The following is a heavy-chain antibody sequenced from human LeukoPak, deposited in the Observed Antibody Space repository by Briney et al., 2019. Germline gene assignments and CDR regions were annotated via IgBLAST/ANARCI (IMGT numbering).Heavy chain of an antibody. D-gene: IGHD3-9*01. J-gene: IGHJ4*02. CDR3: ARYYDVLTGYYTFDY. CDR1: GGSFSGYY. Sequence: PSETLSLTCAVYGGSFSGYYWSWIRQSPGKGLEWIGEITYSRSTNSNPTLESRLTISQDISKNRFSLKLSSVTAADTAVYYCARYYDVLTGYYTFDYWGQGTLVTVSS. V-gene: IGHV4-34*01. CDR2: ITYSRST.